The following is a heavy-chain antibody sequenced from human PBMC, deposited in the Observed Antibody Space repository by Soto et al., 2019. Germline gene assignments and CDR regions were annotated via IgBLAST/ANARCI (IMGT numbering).Heavy chain of an antibody. D-gene: IGHD4-4*01. CDR1: GGSISSYY. V-gene: IGHV4-59*01. CDR3: ARDRNYDGSDGMDV. J-gene: IGHJ6*02. CDR2: IYYSGST. Sequence: QVQLQESGPGLVKPSETLSLTCTVSGGSISSYYWSWIRQPPGKGLEWIGYIYYSGSTNYNPSLKSRVTISVDTSKNQFSLKLSSVTAADTAVYYCARDRNYDGSDGMDVWGQGTTVTVSS.